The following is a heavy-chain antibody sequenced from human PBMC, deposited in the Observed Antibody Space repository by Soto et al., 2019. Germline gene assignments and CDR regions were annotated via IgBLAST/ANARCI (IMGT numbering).Heavy chain of an antibody. V-gene: IGHV3-30-3*01. D-gene: IGHD5-12*01. CDR2: ISYDGSNK. J-gene: IGHJ3*02. Sequence: ALRLSCAASGFTFSSYAMHWVRQAPGKGLEWVAVISYDGSNKYYADSVKGRFTISRDNSKNTLYLQMNSLRAEDTAVYYCARAKGDGYKYRLDNAFDIWGQGTMVTVSS. CDR1: GFTFSSYA. CDR3: ARAKGDGYKYRLDNAFDI.